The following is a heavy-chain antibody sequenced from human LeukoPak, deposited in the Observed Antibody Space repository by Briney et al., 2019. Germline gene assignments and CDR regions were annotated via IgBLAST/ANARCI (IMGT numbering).Heavy chain of an antibody. Sequence: PGGSLRLSCAASGFTFSRFWMSWVRQAPGKGLEWVANIKQDGSEKYYVDSVKGRFTISRDNAKNSLYLQMNSLRAEDPAVFYCARDGTYTDYDPDFDIWGQGTLVTVSS. CDR2: IKQDGSEK. CDR3: ARDGTYTDYDPDFDI. V-gene: IGHV3-7*04. CDR1: GFTFSRFW. J-gene: IGHJ4*02. D-gene: IGHD5-12*01.